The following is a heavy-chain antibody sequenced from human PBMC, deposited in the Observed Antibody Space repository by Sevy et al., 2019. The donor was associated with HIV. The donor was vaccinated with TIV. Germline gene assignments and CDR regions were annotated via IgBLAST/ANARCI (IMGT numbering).Heavy chain of an antibody. D-gene: IGHD3-22*01. CDR2: IYDSGRT. Sequence: SETLSLTCTVSGGSFSGYYRSWIRQPPGKGLEWIGYIYDSGRTTYNPSLKSRVTIAVDTSKNQFSLNLNSLTVADTAVYYCARSLNHYEGSDYKMGFDYWGQGTLVTVSS. J-gene: IGHJ4*02. V-gene: IGHV4-59*01. CDR3: ARSLNHYEGSDYKMGFDY. CDR1: GGSFSGYY.